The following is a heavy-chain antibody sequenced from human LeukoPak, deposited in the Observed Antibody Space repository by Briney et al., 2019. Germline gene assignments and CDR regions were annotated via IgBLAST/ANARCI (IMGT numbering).Heavy chain of an antibody. Sequence: SETLSLTCTVSGGSISSYYWSWIRQPPGKGLEWIGYIYYSGSTNYNPSLKSRVTISVDTSKNQFSLKLSSVTAADTAVYYCARLVRGVIWDYFDYWGQGTLVAVSS. J-gene: IGHJ4*02. V-gene: IGHV4-59*01. CDR3: ARLVRGVIWDYFDY. D-gene: IGHD3-10*01. CDR2: IYYSGST. CDR1: GGSISSYY.